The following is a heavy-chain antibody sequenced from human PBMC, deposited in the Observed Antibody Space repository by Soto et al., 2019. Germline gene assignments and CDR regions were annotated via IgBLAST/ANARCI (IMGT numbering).Heavy chain of an antibody. Sequence: EVQLLESGGGLVQPGGSLRLSCAASGFTFSSHAMSWVRQAPGKGLEWVSAISGSGGSTYYADSVKGRFTISRDNSKNTLYLQMNSLRAEDTAVYYCAKAVGYCSSTSCPPNYYMDVWGKGTTVTVSS. D-gene: IGHD2-2*01. V-gene: IGHV3-23*01. CDR2: ISGSGGST. CDR1: GFTFSSHA. J-gene: IGHJ6*03. CDR3: AKAVGYCSSTSCPPNYYMDV.